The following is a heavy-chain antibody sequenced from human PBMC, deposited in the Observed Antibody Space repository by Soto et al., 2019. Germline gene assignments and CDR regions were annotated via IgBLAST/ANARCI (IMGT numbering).Heavy chain of an antibody. Sequence: QVQLQQWAAGLLKPSETLSLTCAVYGGFVSSGSYYWSWIRQPPGKGLEWIGEMSHSGGNHFNPSLKSRVTISVDTSKNQFSLKMSSVTAADTALYCGARVERGTAKTVVDAFDIWGPGTMVTVSS. CDR3: ARVERGTAKTVVDAFDI. D-gene: IGHD2-21*02. CDR1: GGFVSSGSYY. V-gene: IGHV4-34*01. CDR2: MSHSGGN. J-gene: IGHJ3*02.